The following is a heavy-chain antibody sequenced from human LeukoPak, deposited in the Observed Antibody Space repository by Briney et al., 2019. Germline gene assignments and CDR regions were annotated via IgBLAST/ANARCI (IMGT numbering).Heavy chain of an antibody. CDR2: IKQDGSEK. V-gene: IGHV3-7*01. CDR3: ARRDGYNSWYFDY. CDR1: GFTFSSYW. J-gene: IGHJ4*02. D-gene: IGHD5-24*01. Sequence: PGGSLRLSCAASGFTFSSYWMSWVRQAPGEGLEWVANIKQDGSEKYYVDSVKGRFTISRDNAKNSLYLQMNSLRAEDTAVYYCARRDGYNSWYFDYWGQGTLVTVSS.